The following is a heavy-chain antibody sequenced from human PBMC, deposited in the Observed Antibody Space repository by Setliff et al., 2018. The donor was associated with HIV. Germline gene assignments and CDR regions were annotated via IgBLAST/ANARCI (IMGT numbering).Heavy chain of an antibody. Sequence: LRLSCAASGFTFSTYAMGWVRQAPGKGLEWVSTVGAVGGPTHYAESVKGRFTISKDNSKNTLYLQMSSLRDEDTAVYYCAKVFLFGIDVFDIWGQGTMVTVSS. CDR2: VGAVGGPT. CDR3: AKVFLFGIDVFDI. D-gene: IGHD3-16*01. J-gene: IGHJ3*02. V-gene: IGHV3-23*01. CDR1: GFTFSTYA.